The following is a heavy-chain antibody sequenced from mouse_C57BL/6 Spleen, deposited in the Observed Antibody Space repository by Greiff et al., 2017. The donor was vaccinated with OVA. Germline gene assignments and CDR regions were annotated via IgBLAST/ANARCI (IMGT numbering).Heavy chain of an antibody. CDR1: GFTFSDYY. CDR2: INYDGSST. V-gene: IGHV5-16*01. CDR3: ARDHDGYFFFDY. D-gene: IGHD2-3*01. Sequence: EVKVVESEGGLVQPGSSMKLSCTASGFTFSDYYMAWVRQVPEKGLEWVANINYDGSSTYYLDSLKSRFIISRDNAKNILYLQMSSLKSEDTATYYCARDHDGYFFFDYWGQGTTLTVSS. J-gene: IGHJ2*01.